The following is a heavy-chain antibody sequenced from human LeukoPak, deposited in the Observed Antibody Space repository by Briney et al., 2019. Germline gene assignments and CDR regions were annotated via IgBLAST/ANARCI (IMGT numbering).Heavy chain of an antibody. D-gene: IGHD5-18*01. Sequence: SETLSLTCAVPGGSLSSGSYYWSWIRQPAGKGLEWIGRIYTSGSTNYNPSLKSRVTISVDTSKNQFSLKLSSVTAADTAVYYCARAYGSGYSYGYSYYYYMDVWGKGTTVTVSS. CDR3: ARAYGSGYSYGYSYYYYMDV. V-gene: IGHV4-61*02. CDR1: GGSLSSGSYY. J-gene: IGHJ6*03. CDR2: IYTSGST.